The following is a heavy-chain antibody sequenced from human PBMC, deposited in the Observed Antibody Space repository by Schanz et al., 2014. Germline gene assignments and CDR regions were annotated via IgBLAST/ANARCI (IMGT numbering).Heavy chain of an antibody. J-gene: IGHJ3*02. V-gene: IGHV3-23*04. D-gene: IGHD3-10*01. Sequence: EVHLVESGGGLVQPGGSLRLSCAASGFIFGSSVMAWVRQAPGKGLEWVSAMNESHSTIYYADSVKGRFTISRDNSKNTLYLQMNSLRAEDTAVYYCAKGRFGELSAFDIWGQGTMVTVSS. CDR3: AKGRFGELSAFDI. CDR2: MNESHSTI. CDR1: GFIFGSSV.